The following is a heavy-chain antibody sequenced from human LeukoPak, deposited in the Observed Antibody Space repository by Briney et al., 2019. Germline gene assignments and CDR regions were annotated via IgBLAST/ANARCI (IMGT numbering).Heavy chain of an antibody. Sequence: PGGSLRLSCAASGLTFSNSWMTWVRQAPGKGLEWVGNIDQGGSHGNYVDSVKGRFTVSRDNAKNSLYLQMDSLRAEDTAIYYCASTFPYCSAGSCALGGQGTLVTVSS. D-gene: IGHD2-15*01. CDR1: GLTFSNSW. V-gene: IGHV3-7*01. J-gene: IGHJ4*02. CDR2: IDQGGSHG. CDR3: ASTFPYCSAGSCAL.